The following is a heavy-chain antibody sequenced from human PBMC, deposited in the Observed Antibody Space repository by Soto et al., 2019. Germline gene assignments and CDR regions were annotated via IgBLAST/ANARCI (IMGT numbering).Heavy chain of an antibody. Sequence: TSETLSLTCTVSGGSISSYYWNWIRQPPGKGLEWIGYIYYSGSTNYNPSLKSRVTISVDTSKNQFSLKLSSVTAADTAVYYCAREGYDSRNYYCYGMDVWGQGTTVTVSS. J-gene: IGHJ6*02. CDR2: IYYSGST. CDR1: GGSISSYY. D-gene: IGHD3-22*01. V-gene: IGHV4-59*01. CDR3: AREGYDSRNYYCYGMDV.